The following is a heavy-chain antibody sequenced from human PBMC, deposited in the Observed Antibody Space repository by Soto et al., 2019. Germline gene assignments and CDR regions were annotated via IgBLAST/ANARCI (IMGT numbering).Heavy chain of an antibody. CDR1: GGTFSSST. Sequence: SVKVSCKASGGTFSSSTISWVRQAPGQRLEWMGRIIPILGIANYAQKFQGRVTITADKSTSTAYMELSSLRSEDTAVYYCARSECIAAAGRYYFHYWGPGTLVTVSS. J-gene: IGHJ4*02. CDR3: ARSECIAAAGRYYFHY. V-gene: IGHV1-69*02. CDR2: IIPILGIA. D-gene: IGHD6-13*01.